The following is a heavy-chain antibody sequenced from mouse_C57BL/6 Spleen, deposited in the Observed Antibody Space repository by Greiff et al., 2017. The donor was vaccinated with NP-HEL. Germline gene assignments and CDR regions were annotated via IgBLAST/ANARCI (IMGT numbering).Heavy chain of an antibody. Sequence: EVQLQESGPGLVKPSQSLSLTCSVTGYSITSCYYWNWLRQFPGNKLEWMGYISYDGSNNYNPSLKNRISITRDTSKNQFFLKLNSVTTEDTATYYCARAGAVVAHWYFDVWGTGTTVTVSS. CDR1: GYSITSCYY. J-gene: IGHJ1*03. V-gene: IGHV3-6*01. CDR3: ARAGAVVAHWYFDV. D-gene: IGHD1-1*01. CDR2: ISYDGSN.